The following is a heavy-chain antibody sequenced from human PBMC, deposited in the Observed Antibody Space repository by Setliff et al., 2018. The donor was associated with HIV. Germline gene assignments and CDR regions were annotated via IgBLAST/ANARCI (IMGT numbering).Heavy chain of an antibody. CDR3: ARVPGARPYYHYYMDV. D-gene: IGHD3-10*01. CDR1: GYTFTGYY. Sequence: ASVKVSCKASGYTFTGYYMHWVRQAPGRGLEWVGGIIPLFGTVNYAQKLQGRVTMTTDTSTSTADMELRSLRSDDTAVYYCARVPGARPYYHYYMDVWGKGTTVTVSS. CDR2: IIPLFGTV. V-gene: IGHV1-18*04. J-gene: IGHJ6*03.